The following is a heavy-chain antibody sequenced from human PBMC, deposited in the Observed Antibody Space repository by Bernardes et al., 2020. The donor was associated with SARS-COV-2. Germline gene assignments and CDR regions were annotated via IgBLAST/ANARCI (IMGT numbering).Heavy chain of an antibody. CDR2: ISSSTSYI. CDR1: GFTFSSYS. D-gene: IGHD6-19*01. CDR3: ARIDEVTGRDY. Sequence: GGSLRLSCAASGFTFSSYSMNWVRQAPGQGLEWVSFISSSTSYIYYADSVKGRFTISRDNARNLLYLQMNSLRAEDTAVYYCARIDEVTGRDYWGQGTLVTVSS. J-gene: IGHJ4*02. V-gene: IGHV3-21*01.